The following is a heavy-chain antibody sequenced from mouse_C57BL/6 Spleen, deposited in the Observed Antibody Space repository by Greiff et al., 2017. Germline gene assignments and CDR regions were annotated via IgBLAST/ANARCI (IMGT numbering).Heavy chain of an antibody. Sequence: VQLKESGPGLVKPSQSLSLTCSVTGYSITSGYYWNWIRQFPGNKLEWMGYISYDGSNNYNPSLKNRISITRDTSKNQFFLKLNSVTTEDTATYYCARGGATVVATYYYAMDYWGQGTSVTVSS. CDR3: ARGGATVVATYYYAMDY. J-gene: IGHJ4*01. V-gene: IGHV3-6*01. D-gene: IGHD1-1*01. CDR1: GYSITSGYY. CDR2: ISYDGSN.